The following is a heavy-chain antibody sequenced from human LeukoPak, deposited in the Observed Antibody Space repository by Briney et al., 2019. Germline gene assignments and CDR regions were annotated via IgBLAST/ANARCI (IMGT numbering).Heavy chain of an antibody. D-gene: IGHD3-22*01. J-gene: IGHJ4*02. CDR3: ASFCYYDSSGSFYFDY. CDR1: GYSFTSYW. CDR2: IYPGDSDT. V-gene: IGHV5-51*01. Sequence: GESLKISCKGSGYSFTSYWIGWVRQMPGKGLEWMGTIYPGDSDTRYSPSFQGQVTISADKSISTAYLQWSSLKASDTAMYYCASFCYYDSSGSFYFDYWGQGTLVTVSS.